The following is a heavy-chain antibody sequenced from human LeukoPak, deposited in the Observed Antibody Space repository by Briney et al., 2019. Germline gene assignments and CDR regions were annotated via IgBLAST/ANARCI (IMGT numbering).Heavy chain of an antibody. J-gene: IGHJ6*03. V-gene: IGHV1-2*02. D-gene: IGHD3-3*01. CDR2: INPNSGGT. CDR3: AREVQAYDFWSTDYYMDV. CDR1: GYTFTGYY. Sequence: ASVKVSCKASGYTFTGYYMHWVRQAPGQGLEWMGWINPNSGGTNYAQKFQGRVTMTRDTSISTAYMELSSLRSEDTAVYYCAREVQAYDFWSTDYYMDVWGRGTTVTVSS.